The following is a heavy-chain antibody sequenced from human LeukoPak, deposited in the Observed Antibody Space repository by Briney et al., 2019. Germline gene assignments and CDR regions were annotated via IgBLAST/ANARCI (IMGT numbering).Heavy chain of an antibody. CDR1: GFTFSSYG. V-gene: IGHV3-33*01. J-gene: IGHJ4*02. CDR2: IWFDESNK. D-gene: IGHD5-18*01. CDR3: AGDKGYSYDYVDY. Sequence: GGSLRLSCAASGFTFSSYGMHWVRQAPGKGLEWVAVIWFDESNKYYADSVKGRFTISRDNSKNTLYLQMNSLRAEDTAVYYCAGDKGYSYDYVDYWGQGTLVTVSS.